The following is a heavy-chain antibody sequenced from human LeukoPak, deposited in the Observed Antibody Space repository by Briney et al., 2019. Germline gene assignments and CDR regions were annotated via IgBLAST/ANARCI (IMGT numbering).Heavy chain of an antibody. J-gene: IGHJ4*02. CDR1: GSTFSNHW. V-gene: IGHV3-33*08. D-gene: IGHD6-19*01. CDR3: ARDDKWLADY. Sequence: GGSLRLSCAASGSTFSNHWMHWVRQAPGKGLEWVAVIWYDGSNKYYADSVKGRFTISRDNSKNTLYLQMNSLRAEDTAVYYCARDDKWLADYWGQGTLVTVSS. CDR2: IWYDGSNK.